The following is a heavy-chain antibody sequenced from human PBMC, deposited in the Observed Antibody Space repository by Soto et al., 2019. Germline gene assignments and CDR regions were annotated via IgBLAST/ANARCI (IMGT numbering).Heavy chain of an antibody. J-gene: IGHJ3*02. Sequence: VKLSCKASGFTFTSSAMKWVRQARGQRLEWIGWIVVGSGNTNYAQKFQERVTITRDMSTSTAYMELSSLRSEDTAVYYCAADGPNHHAFDIWGQGTMVTVSS. CDR2: IVVGSGNT. CDR3: AADGPNHHAFDI. V-gene: IGHV1-58*02. CDR1: GFTFTSSA.